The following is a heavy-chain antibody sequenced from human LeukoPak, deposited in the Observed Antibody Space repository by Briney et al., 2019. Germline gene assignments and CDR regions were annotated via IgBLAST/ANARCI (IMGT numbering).Heavy chain of an antibody. D-gene: IGHD4/OR15-4a*01. CDR2: IYDSGST. CDR3: ARHIGLTTRYFDY. J-gene: IGHJ4*02. CDR1: GGSISGYY. Sequence: SETLSLTCTVSGGSISGYYWSWIRQPPGKGLEWIGYIYDSGSTNYNPSLKSRVTISADTSITTAYLQLSSLKASDTAMYYCARHIGLTTRYFDYWGQGTLVTVSS. V-gene: IGHV4-59*08.